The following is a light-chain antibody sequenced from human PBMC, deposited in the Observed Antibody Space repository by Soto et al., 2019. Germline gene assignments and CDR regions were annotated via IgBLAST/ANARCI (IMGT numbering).Light chain of an antibody. Sequence: LKQGSVSLSVSHGDRATLSPRASQSVSSSYLAWYQQKPGQAPRLLMYGTSSRATGIPDRFSGSGSGTDFTLTISRLEPEDFAVYYWQQYGSSLTVGGGAQVEIK. J-gene: IGKJ4*01. CDR3: QQYGSSLT. CDR2: GTS. V-gene: IGKV3-20*01. CDR1: QSVSSSY.